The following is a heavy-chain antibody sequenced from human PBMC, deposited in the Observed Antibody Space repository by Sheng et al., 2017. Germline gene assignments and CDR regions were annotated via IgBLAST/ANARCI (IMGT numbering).Heavy chain of an antibody. CDR2: INPNSGAT. CDR1: GYTFIGYH. D-gene: IGHD3-10*01. CDR3: AKNARGHYYYYTGR. J-gene: IGHJ6*03. Sequence: QVQLVQSGAEMKKPGASVKVSCKTSGYTFIGYHIHWVRQAPGQGLEWMGRINPNSGATDYAQRFQGRVTMTRDTSINIAYLELSSLRFDDTAIYYCAKNARGHYYYYTGRLG. V-gene: IGHV1-2*06.